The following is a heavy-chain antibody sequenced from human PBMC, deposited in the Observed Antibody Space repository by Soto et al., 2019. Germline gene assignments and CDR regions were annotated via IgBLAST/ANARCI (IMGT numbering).Heavy chain of an antibody. D-gene: IGHD3-10*01. V-gene: IGHV1-24*01. CDR2: FDPEDGET. CDR1: GYTLTELS. Sequence: ASVKVSCKVSGYTLTELSMHWVRQAPGKGLEWMGGFDPEDGETIYAQKFQGRVTMTEDTSTDTAYMELSSLRSEDTAVYYCATVATMVRGVIIHWFDPWGQGTLVTVSS. J-gene: IGHJ5*02. CDR3: ATVATMVRGVIIHWFDP.